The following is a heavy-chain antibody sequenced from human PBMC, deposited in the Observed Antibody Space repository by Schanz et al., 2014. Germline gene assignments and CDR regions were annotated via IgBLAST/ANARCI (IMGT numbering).Heavy chain of an antibody. CDR1: GFTFSASA. CDR3: ARDMTSMGESGFYYYGMDV. CDR2: IWYDGSNK. V-gene: IGHV3-33*08. Sequence: VHLEESGGGVVQPGRSLKLSCAASGFTFSASAMHWVRQAPGRGLEWVALIWYDGSNKYYAESVKGRFTISRDNPKNTLYLQRNSLRAEDTAVYYCARDMTSMGESGFYYYGMDVWGQGITVTVS. D-gene: IGHD1-26*01. J-gene: IGHJ6*02.